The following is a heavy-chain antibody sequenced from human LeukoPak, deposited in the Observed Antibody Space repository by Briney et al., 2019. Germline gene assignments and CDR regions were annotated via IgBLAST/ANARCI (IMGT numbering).Heavy chain of an antibody. J-gene: IGHJ4*02. CDR3: TKGRGI. CDR1: GGSISSGRYD. CDR2: IYTSGSM. V-gene: IGHV4-61*09. Sequence: SETLSLTCTVSGGSISSGRYDWYWIRQPAGKGLEWIGHIYTSGSMNYNPSLKSRVTISVDTSKNQFSLNLTSVTAADPAVYYCTKGRGIWGQGTPVTVSS.